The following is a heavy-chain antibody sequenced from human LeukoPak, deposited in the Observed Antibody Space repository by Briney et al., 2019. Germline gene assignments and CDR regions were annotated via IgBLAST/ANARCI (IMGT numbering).Heavy chain of an antibody. CDR2: ISSSSSYI. D-gene: IGHD3-22*01. Sequence: PGGSLRLSCAASGFTFSSYSMNWVRQAPGKGLEWVSSISSSSSYIFYADSVKGRFTISRDNAKKSLYLQMNSLRAEDTAVYYCAISNGVVITSGPDAFDIWGQGTMVTVSS. J-gene: IGHJ3*02. V-gene: IGHV3-21*01. CDR3: AISNGVVITSGPDAFDI. CDR1: GFTFSSYS.